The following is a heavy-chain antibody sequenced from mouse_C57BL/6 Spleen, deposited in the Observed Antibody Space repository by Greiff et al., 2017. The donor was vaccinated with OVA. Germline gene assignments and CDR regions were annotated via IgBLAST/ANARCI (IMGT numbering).Heavy chain of an antibody. D-gene: IGHD1-1*01. CDR1: GFSLTSYA. CDR3: ARKGDCYGSSWGFDY. Sequence: VQLQESGPGLVAPSQSLSITCTVSGFSLTSYAISWVRQPPGKGLEWLGVIWTGGGTNYYTALKSRLSISTDNSKSQVILKMSSLQTDGTARYDGARKGDCYGSSWGFDYWGQGTTLTVSS. J-gene: IGHJ2*01. V-gene: IGHV2-9-1*01. CDR2: IWTGGGT.